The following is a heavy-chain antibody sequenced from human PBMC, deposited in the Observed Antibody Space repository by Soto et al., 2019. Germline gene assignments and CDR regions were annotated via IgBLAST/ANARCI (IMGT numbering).Heavy chain of an antibody. D-gene: IGHD6-13*01. V-gene: IGHV3-11*01. CDR3: VRPYYSSSWFPFDR. CDR1: GFDFGDYY. CDR2: IDSGDGTT. J-gene: IGHJ4*02. Sequence: SLRLSCTGSGFDFGDYYMSWIRQAPGKGLEWVSYIDSGDGTTYYTDSVKGRFTISRDNAKKTVYLQMSSLRAEDTALYYCVRPYYSSSWFPFDRWGQGTLVTVSS.